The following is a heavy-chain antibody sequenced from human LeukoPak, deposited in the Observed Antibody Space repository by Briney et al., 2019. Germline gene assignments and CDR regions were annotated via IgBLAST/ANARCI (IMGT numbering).Heavy chain of an antibody. CDR3: TRYNNDHFDY. J-gene: IGHJ4*02. CDR1: GFAFGGYG. CDR2: IAYDGSRA. V-gene: IGHV3-33*01. D-gene: IGHD1-14*01. Sequence: GGSLRLSCAGSGFAFGGYGMHWFRQTPGKGLEWVAVIAYDGSRALYADSVKGRFTISRDNSKNTMSVQMDDLRAEDTAVYYCTRYNNDHFDYWGQGTLVTVSS.